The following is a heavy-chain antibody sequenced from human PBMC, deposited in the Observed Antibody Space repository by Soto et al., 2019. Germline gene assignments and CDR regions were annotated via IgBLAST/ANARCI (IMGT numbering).Heavy chain of an antibody. Sequence: EVQLLESGEGLVQSGGSLRLSCAASGFTFSDYAMTWARQAPGKGLEWVSAISGGGDRTYYADSVNGRFTISRDNSMNTLSLQMNSLRVEGTALYYCAKWREGTMVYFDHWGQGILVTVSS. CDR1: GFTFSDYA. V-gene: IGHV3-23*01. D-gene: IGHD3-10*01. CDR2: ISGGGDRT. J-gene: IGHJ4*02. CDR3: AKWREGTMVYFDH.